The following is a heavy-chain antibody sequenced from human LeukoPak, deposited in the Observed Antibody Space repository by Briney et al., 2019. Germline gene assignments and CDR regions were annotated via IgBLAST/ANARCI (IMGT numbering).Heavy chain of an antibody. CDR3: AGYGPSYDAFDI. CDR1: GFTFSSSA. J-gene: IGHJ3*02. CDR2: ISGSGGST. V-gene: IGHV3-23*01. D-gene: IGHD5-18*01. Sequence: PGGSLRLSCAASGFTFSSSAMSWVRQAPGKGLEWVSAISGSGGSTYYADSVKGRFTISRDNSKNTLYLQMNSLRAEDTAVYYCAGYGPSYDAFDIWGQGTMVTVSS.